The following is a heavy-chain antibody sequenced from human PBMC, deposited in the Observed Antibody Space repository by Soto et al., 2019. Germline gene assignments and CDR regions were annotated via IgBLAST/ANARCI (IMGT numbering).Heavy chain of an antibody. Sequence: SVKVSCKASGGTFSSYAISCVRQAPGQGLEWMGGIIPIFGTANYAQKFQGRVTITADESTSTAYMELSSLRSEDTAVYYCARNYGGNPEDYYFDYWGQGTLVTVSS. CDR1: GGTFSSYA. CDR2: IIPIFGTA. D-gene: IGHD4-17*01. J-gene: IGHJ4*02. V-gene: IGHV1-69*13. CDR3: ARNYGGNPEDYYFDY.